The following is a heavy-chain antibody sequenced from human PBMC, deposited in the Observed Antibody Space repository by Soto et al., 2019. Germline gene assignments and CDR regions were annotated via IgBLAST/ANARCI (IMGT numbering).Heavy chain of an antibody. J-gene: IGHJ6*02. D-gene: IGHD2-15*01. Sequence: QVQLVQSGAEVKKPGSSVKVSCKASGGAFSDYAFSWVRQAPGQGLEWLGGIMPIFRAPDYAQKFQGRVTITADEFTRTXXKEMNSLRSEHTAVYYCASWLKGPDIGNYYYGMDVWGQGTTVTVS. V-gene: IGHV1-69*12. CDR2: IMPIFRAP. CDR1: GGAFSDYA. CDR3: ASWLKGPDIGNYYYGMDV.